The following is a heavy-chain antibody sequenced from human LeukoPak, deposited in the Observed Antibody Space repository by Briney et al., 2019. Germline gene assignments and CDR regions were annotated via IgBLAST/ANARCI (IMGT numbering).Heavy chain of an antibody. J-gene: IGHJ3*02. CDR3: AKVPTYLNILTGFPFDI. CDR2: LRGPEGSP. D-gene: IGHD3-9*01. V-gene: IGHV3-23*01. Sequence: GGSLRLSCAASGFALTSYIMSWVGQAPGKGLEGVSGLRGPEGSPFYADSVKGRFTISRDNSKNTLYLQMNSLSAEDTALYYCAKVPTYLNILTGFPFDIWGQGTMVTVSS. CDR1: GFALTSYI.